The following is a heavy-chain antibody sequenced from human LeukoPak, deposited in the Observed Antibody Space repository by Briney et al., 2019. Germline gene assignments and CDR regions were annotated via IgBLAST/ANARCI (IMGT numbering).Heavy chain of an antibody. J-gene: IGHJ5*02. CDR1: GYTFTSYD. CDR2: MNPNSGNT. D-gene: IGHD6-13*01. CDR3: ARGQGSSWRNWFDP. V-gene: IGHV1-8*03. Sequence: ASVKVSCKASGYTFTSYDINWVRQATGQGLEWMGWMNPNSGNTGYAQKFQGRVTITRNTSISTAYMELSSLRSEDTAVYYCARGQGSSWRNWFDPWGQGTLVTVSS.